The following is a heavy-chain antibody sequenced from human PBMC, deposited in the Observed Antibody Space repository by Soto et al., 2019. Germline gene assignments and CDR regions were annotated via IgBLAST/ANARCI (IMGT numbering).Heavy chain of an antibody. J-gene: IGHJ4*02. V-gene: IGHV3-23*01. CDR1: EGTFIDYG. D-gene: IGHD6-13*01. Sequence: RDSCGAAEGTFIDYGRHCISQNKGKGLEWVSCINPGGGDSNHADSVKGRFTISRDNTKNTLYLQMNGLRAEDTAVYYCAKGSGSSRPYYFDHWGQGTPVTVSS. CDR2: INPGGGDS. CDR3: AKGSGSSRPYYFDH.